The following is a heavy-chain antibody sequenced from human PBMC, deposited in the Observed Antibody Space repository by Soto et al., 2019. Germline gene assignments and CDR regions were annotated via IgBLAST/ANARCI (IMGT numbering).Heavy chain of an antibody. Sequence: EVQLVESGGGLVKPGGSLRLSCAASGFTFSTYSMNWVRQAPGKGLEWVAYIIISGSSLYYADSVKGRFTISRDHAKNSLSLQMNSLTAEDTAVYYCARSLTVAVGTGPFDYWGLGTLVTVSS. CDR2: IIISGSSL. CDR3: ARSLTVAVGTGPFDY. J-gene: IGHJ4*02. D-gene: IGHD6-19*01. V-gene: IGHV3-21*01. CDR1: GFTFSTYS.